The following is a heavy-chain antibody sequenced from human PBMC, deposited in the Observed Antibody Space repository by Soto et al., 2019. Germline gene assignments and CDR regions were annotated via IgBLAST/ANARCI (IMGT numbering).Heavy chain of an antibody. J-gene: IGHJ5*02. CDR2: ISHTGTT. CDR1: GDSISGSQW. V-gene: IGHV4-4*02. Sequence: SETLSLTCAVSGDSISGSQWWSWVRLPPGKGLEWIGEISHTGTTNYNPSLKSRVTMSVDKPKNQFSLNLTSVTASDTAMYYCARVVAARLGGKNINWFDPWGQGTLVTVSS. D-gene: IGHD6-6*01. CDR3: ARVVAARLGGKNINWFDP.